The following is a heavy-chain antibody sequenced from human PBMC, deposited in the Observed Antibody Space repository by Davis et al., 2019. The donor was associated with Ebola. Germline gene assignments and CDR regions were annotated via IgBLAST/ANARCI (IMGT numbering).Heavy chain of an antibody. D-gene: IGHD2-2*01. Sequence: GGSLRLSCAASGFTFSSYAMTWVRQAPGKGLEWVSVISDTGGTTYYADSVKGRFTISRDNSKNTLHLQMNSLRAEDTAVYYCTRDAYCISTSCWAFDIWGQGAMVAVSS. V-gene: IGHV3-23*01. J-gene: IGHJ3*02. CDR3: TRDAYCISTSCWAFDI. CDR2: ISDTGGTT. CDR1: GFTFSSYA.